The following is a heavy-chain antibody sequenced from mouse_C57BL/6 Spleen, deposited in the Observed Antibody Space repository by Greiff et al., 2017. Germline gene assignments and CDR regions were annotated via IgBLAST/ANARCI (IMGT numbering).Heavy chain of an antibody. CDR3: TTSPGSNYAMDY. J-gene: IGHJ4*01. CDR2: IDPENGDT. CDR1: GFNIKDDY. Sequence: EVQLQQSGAELVRPGASVKLSCTASGFNIKDDYMHWVKQRPEQGLEWIGWIDPENGDTEYASQFQGKATITADTSSNTAYLQLSSLTSEDTAVYYCTTSPGSNYAMDYWGQGTSVTVSS. D-gene: IGHD1-1*01. V-gene: IGHV14-4*01.